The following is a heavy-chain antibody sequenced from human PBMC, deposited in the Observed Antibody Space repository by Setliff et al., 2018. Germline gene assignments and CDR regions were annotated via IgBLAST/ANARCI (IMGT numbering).Heavy chain of an antibody. CDR1: GGSINSYY. V-gene: IGHV4-59*12. CDR2: IYYSGNSNYDT. J-gene: IGHJ4*02. D-gene: IGHD3-3*01. Sequence: PSETLSLTCIVSGGSINSYYWNWIRQPPGKGLEWIGYIYYSGNSNYDTNYNPSLKSRVAISVDTSKNQFSLKLSSVTAADTAVYYCARGHYNFWSGYYRYWGQGTLVTVSS. CDR3: ARGHYNFWSGYYRY.